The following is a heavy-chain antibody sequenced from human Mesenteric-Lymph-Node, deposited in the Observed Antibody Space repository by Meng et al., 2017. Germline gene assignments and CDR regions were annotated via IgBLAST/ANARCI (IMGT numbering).Heavy chain of an antibody. CDR1: GYSFTSYG. V-gene: IGHV1-18*04. CDR2: ISTYNGNT. J-gene: IGHJ5*02. Sequence: ASVKVSCKASGYSFTSYGIAWVRQAPGQGLEWMGWISTYNGNTNYAQKFQDRVTMTTDTSTSTGYMELRSLRSDDTAVYYCARNVLLWFGEPAYNWFDPWGQGTLVTVSS. D-gene: IGHD3-10*01. CDR3: ARNVLLWFGEPAYNWFDP.